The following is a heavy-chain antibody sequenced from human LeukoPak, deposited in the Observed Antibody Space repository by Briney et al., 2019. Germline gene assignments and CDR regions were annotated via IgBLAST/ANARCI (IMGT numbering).Heavy chain of an antibody. Sequence: GGSLRLSCAASGFSFSSYGMSWVRQAPGKGLEWVSAISGSGGKTHYADSVKGRLTISRDNSKNTLYLQMNSLRAEDTAVYYCAKSHYYDSSGYYLPFDYWGQGTLVTVSS. CDR3: AKSHYYDSSGYYLPFDY. CDR2: ISGSGGKT. J-gene: IGHJ4*02. CDR1: GFSFSSYG. V-gene: IGHV3-23*01. D-gene: IGHD3-22*01.